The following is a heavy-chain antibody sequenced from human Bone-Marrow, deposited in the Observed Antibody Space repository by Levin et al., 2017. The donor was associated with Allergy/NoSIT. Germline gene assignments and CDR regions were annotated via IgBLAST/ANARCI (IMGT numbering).Heavy chain of an antibody. CDR2: MYYIGST. CDR1: DGSISSGDYY. D-gene: IGHD3-10*01. J-gene: IGHJ4*02. Sequence: SETLSLTCTAPDGSISSGDYYCAWIRQPPGKGLEWIGSMYYIGSTYYNPSLKRRVTMSVDTSKNHFSLKLTSMTVADTAVYYCASLPRGYYGSGSYEGYFDFWGQGALVTVSS. V-gene: IGHV4-39*02. CDR3: ASLPRGYYGSGSYEGYFDF.